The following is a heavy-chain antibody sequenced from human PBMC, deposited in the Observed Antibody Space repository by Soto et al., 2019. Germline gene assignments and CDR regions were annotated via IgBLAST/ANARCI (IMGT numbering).Heavy chain of an antibody. CDR1: GFTFSSYA. V-gene: IGHV3-23*01. CDR3: AKGGRSYYYYGMDV. J-gene: IGHJ6*02. Sequence: EVQLLESGGGLVQPGGSLRLSCAASGFTFSSYAMSWVRQAPGKGLEWVSAISGSGGSTYYADSVKGRFTISRDNSKNTLYLQMNSRRAEDTAVYYCAKGGRSYYYYGMDVWGQGTTVTVSS. CDR2: ISGSGGST. D-gene: IGHD3-16*01.